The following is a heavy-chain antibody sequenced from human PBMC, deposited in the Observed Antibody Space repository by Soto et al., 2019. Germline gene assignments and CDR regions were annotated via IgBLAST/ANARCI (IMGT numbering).Heavy chain of an antibody. D-gene: IGHD3-22*01. J-gene: IGHJ3*02. CDR1: GFTFSSYA. Sequence: VGSLRLSCAASGFTFSSYAMHWVRQAPGKGLEWVAVISYDGSNKYYADSVKGRFTISRDNSKNTLYLQMNSLRAEDTAVYYCARGGYDSSGYYDAFDIWGQGTMVTVS. V-gene: IGHV3-30-3*01. CDR3: ARGGYDSSGYYDAFDI. CDR2: ISYDGSNK.